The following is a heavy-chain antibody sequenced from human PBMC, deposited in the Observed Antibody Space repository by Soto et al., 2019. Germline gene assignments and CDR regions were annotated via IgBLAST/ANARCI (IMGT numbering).Heavy chain of an antibody. CDR3: GRDLQVVVIHFDP. CDR2: IQSDGSKE. J-gene: IGHJ5*02. Sequence: QVQMVESGGVVVQPGRSLTLSCITSGFIFTSYGMHWVRRAPGKGLDWVAAIQSDGSKEYYADSVKGRFTISRDDSKNTLYLHLTSLTAEDTADYYCGRDLQVVVIHFDPWGQGTLVTVSS. D-gene: IGHD2-21*01. CDR1: GFIFTSYG. V-gene: IGHV3-33*05.